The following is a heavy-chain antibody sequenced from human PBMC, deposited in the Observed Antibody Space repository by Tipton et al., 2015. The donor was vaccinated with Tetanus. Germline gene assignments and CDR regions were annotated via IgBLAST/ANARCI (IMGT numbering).Heavy chain of an antibody. CDR1: GGSIASQY. J-gene: IGHJ4*02. CDR2: TYIRGTT. D-gene: IGHD3-22*01. CDR3: ARDSYYSSRWSFADY. V-gene: IGHV4-4*07. Sequence: TLSLTCTVSGGSIASQYWSWIRQPAGKGLEWIGRTYIRGTTTYNPSLKSRVTISVDTSENQMSLRLTSVTAADTAVYYCARDSYYSSRWSFADYWGQGTLVTVSS.